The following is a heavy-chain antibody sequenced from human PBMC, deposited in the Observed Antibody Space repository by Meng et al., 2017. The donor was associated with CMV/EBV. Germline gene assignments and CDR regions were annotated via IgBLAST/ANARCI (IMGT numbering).Heavy chain of an antibody. CDR3: ARNTYSNTWSEAFDI. CDR1: GFTVSSNY. D-gene: IGHD6-13*01. CDR2: IYSGGTT. J-gene: IGHJ3*02. Sequence: GESLKISCAASGFTVSSNYMSWVRQAPGKGLEWASVIYSGGTTYYADSVKGRFTISRDNSKNMLYLQMNSLRAEDTAVYYCARNTYSNTWSEAFDIWGQGTMVTVSS. V-gene: IGHV3-66*02.